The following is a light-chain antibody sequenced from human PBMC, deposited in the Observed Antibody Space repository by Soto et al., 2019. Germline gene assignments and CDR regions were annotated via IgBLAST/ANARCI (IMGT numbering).Light chain of an antibody. CDR3: QQRHMWPIT. CDR2: DAY. Sequence: EGVLTQSPVTLSLSPGEIATLSCMASQSFRGLLAWYQQKPGQAPRLLIYDAYNRATGIPPRFSGSGSGTDFTLTISSLEPADSAVYYCQQRHMWPITFGQGTRLEIK. CDR1: QSFRGL. J-gene: IGKJ5*01. V-gene: IGKV3-11*01.